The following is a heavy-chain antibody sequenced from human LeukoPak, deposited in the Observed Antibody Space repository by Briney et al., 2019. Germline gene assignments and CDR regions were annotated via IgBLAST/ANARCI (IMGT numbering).Heavy chain of an antibody. D-gene: IGHD3-3*01. CDR1: GNYW. Sequence: GGSLRLSCAASGNYWMHWVRQAPGKGLVWVSHINSDGSWTSYADSVKGRFTISRDNAKNSLYLQMNSLRVEDTAVYLCASKIFGEPNYWGQGTLVTVSS. V-gene: IGHV3-74*01. CDR2: INSDGSWT. CDR3: ASKIFGEPNY. J-gene: IGHJ4*02.